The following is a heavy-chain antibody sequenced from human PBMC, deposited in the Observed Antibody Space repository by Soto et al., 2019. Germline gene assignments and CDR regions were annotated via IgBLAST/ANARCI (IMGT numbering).Heavy chain of an antibody. CDR1: GYSFTSYW. D-gene: IGHD2-15*01. CDR3: ASREIAATHGPNFDAFDI. CDR2: IDPSDSYT. V-gene: IGHV5-10-1*03. Sequence: EVQLVQSGAEVKKPGESLRISCKGSGYSFTSYWISWVRQMPGKGLEWMGRIDPSDSYTNYSPSFQGHVTISADKSISTAYLQWSSLKASDTAMYYCASREIAATHGPNFDAFDIWGQGTMVTVSS. J-gene: IGHJ3*02.